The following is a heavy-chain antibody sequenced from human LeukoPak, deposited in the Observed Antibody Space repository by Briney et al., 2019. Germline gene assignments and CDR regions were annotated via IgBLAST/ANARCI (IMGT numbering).Heavy chain of an antibody. CDR2: ISGSGDNT. CDR3: AKARTHEYSNYNY. D-gene: IGHD4-11*01. CDR1: GFTFSSYA. Sequence: GGSLRLSCAASGFTFSSYAMSWVRQAPGKGLEWVSVISGSGDNTYYADSVKGRFTISGDNSKNTLYLQMNSLRAEDTAVYYCAKARTHEYSNYNYWGQGTLVTVSS. V-gene: IGHV3-23*01. J-gene: IGHJ4*02.